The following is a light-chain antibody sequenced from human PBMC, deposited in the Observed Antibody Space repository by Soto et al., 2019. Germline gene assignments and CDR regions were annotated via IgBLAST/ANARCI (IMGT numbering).Light chain of an antibody. Sequence: DIVMTQSPDSLAVSLGERATINCKSSQSVLYSSNNKNYLAWYQQKPGQPPKLLIYWASTRESGVPDRFSGSGSGTDFTLTISSLQAEDVAVYYCQQYDSLPRTFGQGTKVEIK. CDR3: QQYDSLPRT. J-gene: IGKJ1*01. CDR1: QSVLYSSNNKNY. CDR2: WAS. V-gene: IGKV4-1*01.